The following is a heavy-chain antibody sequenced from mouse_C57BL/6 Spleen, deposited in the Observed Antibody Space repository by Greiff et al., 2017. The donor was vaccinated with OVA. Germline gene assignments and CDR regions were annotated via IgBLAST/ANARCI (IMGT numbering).Heavy chain of an antibody. D-gene: IGHD2-2*01. V-gene: IGHV6-3*01. CDR1: GFTFSNYW. CDR2: IRLKSDNYAT. CDR3: TGGVTTVMDY. J-gene: IGHJ4*01. Sequence: EVKLMESGGGLVQPGGSMKLSCVASGFTFSNYWMNWVRQSPEKGLEWVAQIRLKSDNYATHYAESVKGRFTISRDDSKSSVYLQMNNLRAEDTGIYYCTGGVTTVMDYWGQGTSVTVSS.